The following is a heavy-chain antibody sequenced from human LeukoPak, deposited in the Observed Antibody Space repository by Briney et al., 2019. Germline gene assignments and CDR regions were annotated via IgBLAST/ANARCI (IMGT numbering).Heavy chain of an antibody. J-gene: IGHJ4*02. Sequence: GGSLRLSCAFSGLTFSSYAMTWVRQAPGKGLEWVSAVSGGGGSTYYADSVRGRFTISRDNSKNTLYLQMNSLKAEDTAVYYCAKEAVAADWGQGTLVTVSS. D-gene: IGHD6-19*01. V-gene: IGHV3-23*01. CDR3: AKEAVAAD. CDR2: VSGGGGST. CDR1: GLTFSSYA.